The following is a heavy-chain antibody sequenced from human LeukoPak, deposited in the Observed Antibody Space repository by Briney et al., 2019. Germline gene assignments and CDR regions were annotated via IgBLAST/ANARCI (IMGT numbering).Heavy chain of an antibody. Sequence: PGGSLRLSCAASGFTFTNFAMHWVRQAPGKGLEWVAVISNDERNKYYADSVKGRFTISRDNSNNVISLQMNNLTTEDTATYYCAREKFDSWGQGTLVTVSP. CDR3: AREKFDS. J-gene: IGHJ5*01. CDR1: GFTFTNFA. CDR2: ISNDERNK. V-gene: IGHV3-30*14.